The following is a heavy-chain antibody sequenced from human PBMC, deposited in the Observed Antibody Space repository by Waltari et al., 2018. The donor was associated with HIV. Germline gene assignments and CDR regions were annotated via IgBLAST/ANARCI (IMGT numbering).Heavy chain of an antibody. V-gene: IGHV4-59*01. J-gene: IGHJ4*02. D-gene: IGHD5-18*01. CDR3: ARASDTAMEHRRFDY. Sequence: QVQLQESGPGLVKPSETLSLTCTVSGGSISSYYWRWIRQPPGKGLEWIGYIYYSGSTNYNPSLKSRVTISVDTSKNQFSLKLSSVTAADTAVYYCARASDTAMEHRRFDYWGQGTLVTVSS. CDR1: GGSISSYY. CDR2: IYYSGST.